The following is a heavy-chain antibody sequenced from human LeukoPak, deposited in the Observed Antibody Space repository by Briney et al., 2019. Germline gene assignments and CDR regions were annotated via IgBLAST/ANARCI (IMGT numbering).Heavy chain of an antibody. CDR1: GYTFTSSG. J-gene: IGHJ3*02. V-gene: IGHV1-18*01. CDR2: ISVYNGNT. CDR3: ARAAPDAFDI. Sequence: ASVKVSCKASGYTFTSSGISWVRQAPGQGLEWMGWISVYNGNTNYAQKFQGRVTMTRDMSTSTVYMELSSLRSEDTAVYYCARAAPDAFDIWGQGTMVTVSS.